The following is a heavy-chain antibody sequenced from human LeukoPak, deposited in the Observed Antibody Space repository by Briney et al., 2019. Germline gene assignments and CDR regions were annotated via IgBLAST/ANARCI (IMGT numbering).Heavy chain of an antibody. CDR2: IYYSGST. Sequence: SETLSLTCTVSGGSINSYYWSWIRQPPGKGLEWIGYIYYSGSTNYNPSLKSRVTISVDTSKNQFSLKLSSVTAADTAVYYCARKDIVVVVATTSTSFDPWGQGTLVTVSS. D-gene: IGHD2-15*01. V-gene: IGHV4-59*12. CDR3: ARKDIVVVVATTSTSFDP. CDR1: GGSINSYY. J-gene: IGHJ5*02.